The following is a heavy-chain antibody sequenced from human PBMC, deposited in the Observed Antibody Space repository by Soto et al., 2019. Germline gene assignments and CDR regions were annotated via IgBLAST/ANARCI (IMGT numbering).Heavy chain of an antibody. CDR1: GFTFSSYS. V-gene: IGHV3-48*01. J-gene: IGHJ4*02. Sequence: GGSLRLSCAASGFTFSSYSMNWVRQAPGKGLEWVSYISSSSTIYYADSVKGRFTISRDNAKNSLYLQMNSLRAEDTAVYYCARESAWFGELLPDDYWGQGTLVTVSS. CDR3: ARESAWFGELLPDDY. CDR2: ISSSSTI. D-gene: IGHD3-10*01.